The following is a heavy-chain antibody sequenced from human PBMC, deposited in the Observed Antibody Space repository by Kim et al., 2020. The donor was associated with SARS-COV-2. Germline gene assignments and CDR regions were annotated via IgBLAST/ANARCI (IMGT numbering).Heavy chain of an antibody. J-gene: IGHJ4*02. D-gene: IGHD5-18*01. CDR3: ARGSGYSYDYPPFDY. Sequence: QTCKGRLTITRDTSASTAYMGLSSLRSEDTAVYYCARGSGYSYDYPPFDYWGQGTLVTVSS. V-gene: IGHV1-3*01.